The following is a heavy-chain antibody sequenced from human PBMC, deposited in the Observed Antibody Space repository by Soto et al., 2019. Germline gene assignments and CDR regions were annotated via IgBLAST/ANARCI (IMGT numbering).Heavy chain of an antibody. V-gene: IGHV4-34*01. CDR2: INYSGST. D-gene: IGHD3-10*01. J-gene: IGHJ6*02. CDR3: ARVPVRKYYRAGSYQNYYFGMDV. Sequence: SETLSLTCAVYGGSFSGYYWSWIRQSPGKGLEWIGEINYSGSTKYNPSLKSRVTISVDRSKSQFSLNLSSVTAADTVIYFCARVPVRKYYRAGSYQNYYFGMDVWGQGTTVTVSS. CDR1: GGSFSGYY.